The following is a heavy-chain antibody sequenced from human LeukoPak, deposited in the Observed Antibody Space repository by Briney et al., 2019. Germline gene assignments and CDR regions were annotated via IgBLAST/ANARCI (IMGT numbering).Heavy chain of an antibody. CDR2: ISGTGSNT. J-gene: IGHJ4*02. CDR1: GFTFSSYA. Sequence: GGSLRLSCAASGFTFSSYAMSWVRQAPGKGLEWVSTISGTGSNTYYADSVKGRFTISRDNSKNTLYLQMNSLRAEDTAIYYCSGHSSGRYWGYWGQGTLVTVSS. D-gene: IGHD6-19*01. CDR3: SGHSSGRYWGY. V-gene: IGHV3-23*01.